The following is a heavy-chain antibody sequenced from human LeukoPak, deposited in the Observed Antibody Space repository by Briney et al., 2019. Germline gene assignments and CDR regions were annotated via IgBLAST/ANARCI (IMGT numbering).Heavy chain of an antibody. D-gene: IGHD1-26*01. J-gene: IGHJ4*02. CDR3: ARSQWELLRL. Sequence: SETLSLTCTVSGDSIVRGDYYWSWLRQHPGKGLEWIGYVHHSGVIRYSSSLKSRVDLSADATKGQFSLKLNSVTAADTAVYYCARSQWELLRLWGQGTLVTVSS. CDR1: GDSIVRGDYY. CDR2: VHHSGVI. V-gene: IGHV4-31*03.